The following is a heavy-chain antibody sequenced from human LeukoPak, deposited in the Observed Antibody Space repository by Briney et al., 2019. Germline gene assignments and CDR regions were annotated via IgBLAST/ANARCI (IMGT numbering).Heavy chain of an antibody. CDR2: IYYSGST. CDR3: ASLLGWAFDI. J-gene: IGHJ3*02. CDR1: GGSISSSSYY. V-gene: IGHV4-39*01. D-gene: IGHD1-26*01. Sequence: SETLSLTCTVSGGSISSSSYYWGWIRQPPGKGLEWIGRIYYSGSTYYNPSLKSRVTISVDTSKNQFSLKLSSVTAADTAVYYCASLLGWAFDIWGQGTMVTVSS.